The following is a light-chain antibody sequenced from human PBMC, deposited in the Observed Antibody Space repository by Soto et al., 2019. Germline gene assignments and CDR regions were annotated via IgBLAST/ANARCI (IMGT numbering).Light chain of an antibody. CDR1: QSVSSSY. CDR3: QQYGSSPLT. J-gene: IGKJ4*01. V-gene: IGKV3-20*01. CDR2: GAS. Sequence: EIVLTQSPGTLSLSPGERATLSCRASQSVSSSYLALYQQKPGQAPRLLIYGASSRAIGIPDRFSGSGSGTDFTLTISRLEPEDLAVNYYQQYGSSPLTFGEGTKVEIK.